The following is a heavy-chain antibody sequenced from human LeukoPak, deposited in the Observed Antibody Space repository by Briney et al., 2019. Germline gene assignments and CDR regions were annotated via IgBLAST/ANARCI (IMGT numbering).Heavy chain of an antibody. Sequence: ASVKVSCKASGYTFTSYGISWVRQAPGQGLEWMGRISAYNGNTNYAQKLQGRVTMTTDTSTSTAYMELRSLRSDDTAVYYCATGPVDDILTGYPFGGFDYWGPGTLVTVSS. D-gene: IGHD3-9*01. J-gene: IGHJ4*02. V-gene: IGHV1-18*01. CDR2: ISAYNGNT. CDR3: ATGPVDDILTGYPFGGFDY. CDR1: GYTFTSYG.